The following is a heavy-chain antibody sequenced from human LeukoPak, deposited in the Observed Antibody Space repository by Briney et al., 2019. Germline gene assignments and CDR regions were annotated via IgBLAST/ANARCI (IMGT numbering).Heavy chain of an antibody. CDR2: FHTSGST. CDR3: ASLAQPDYGDLYEDY. J-gene: IGHJ4*02. V-gene: IGHV4-4*07. D-gene: IGHD4-17*01. CDR1: GGSISSYY. Sequence: PSETLSLTCTVSGGSISSYYWSWIRQPAGKGLEWIGRFHTSGSTNYNPSLKSRVTMSVDTSKNQFSLKLSSVTAADTAVYYCASLAQPDYGDLYEDYWGQGTLVTVSS.